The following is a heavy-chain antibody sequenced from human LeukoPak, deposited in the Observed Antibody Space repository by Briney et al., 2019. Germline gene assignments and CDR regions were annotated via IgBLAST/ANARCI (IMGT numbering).Heavy chain of an antibody. V-gene: IGHV3-21*01. CDR3: ARDPIAVAGTGY. CDR1: GFTFSSYS. CDR2: ISSSSYI. D-gene: IGHD6-19*01. J-gene: IGHJ4*02. Sequence: GGSLRLSCAASGFTFSSYSMNWVRQAPGKGLEWVSSISSSSYIYYADSVKGRFTISRDNAKNSLYLQMNSLRAEDTAVYYCARDPIAVAGTGYWGQGTLVTVSS.